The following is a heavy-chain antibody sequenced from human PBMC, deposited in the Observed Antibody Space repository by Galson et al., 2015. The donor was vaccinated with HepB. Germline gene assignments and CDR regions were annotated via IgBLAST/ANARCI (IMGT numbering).Heavy chain of an antibody. V-gene: IGHV1-18*04. CDR3: ATTYYDFWSGYFFLDY. Sequence: SVKVSCKASGYTFTSYGISWVRQAPGQGLEWMGWISAYNGNTNYAQKLQGRVTMTTDTSTSTAYMELRSLRSDDTAVYYCATTYYDFWSGYFFLDYWGQGTLVTVSS. J-gene: IGHJ4*02. CDR2: ISAYNGNT. CDR1: GYTFTSYG. D-gene: IGHD3-3*01.